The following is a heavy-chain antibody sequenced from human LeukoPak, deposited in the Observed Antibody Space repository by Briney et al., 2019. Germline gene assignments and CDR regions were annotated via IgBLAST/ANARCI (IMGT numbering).Heavy chain of an antibody. CDR3: ARGGYSYGSFLCYYYYMDV. Sequence: PSGTLSLTCAVSGGSISSSNWWSWVRQPPGKGLGWIGEIYHSGSTNYNPSLKSRVTISVDKSKNQFSLKLSSVTAADTAVYYCARGGYSYGSFLCYYYYMDVWGKGTTVTISS. D-gene: IGHD5-18*01. CDR1: GGSISSSNW. CDR2: IYHSGST. J-gene: IGHJ6*03. V-gene: IGHV4-4*02.